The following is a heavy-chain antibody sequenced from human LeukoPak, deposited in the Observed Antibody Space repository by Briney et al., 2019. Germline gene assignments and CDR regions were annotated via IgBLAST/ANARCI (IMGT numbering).Heavy chain of an antibody. CDR1: GFTFSSYA. V-gene: IGHV3-23*01. CDR3: ARANGFTYGYSDY. CDR2: IRGGRGTI. Sequence: GGSLRLSCAASGFTFSSYAMSWVRQAPGEGLEWVSVIRGGRGTIYYADSVKGRFTISRDNSRNTLYLQMNSLRAGDTAVYYCARANGFTYGYSDYWGQGTLVTVSS. J-gene: IGHJ4*02. D-gene: IGHD5-18*01.